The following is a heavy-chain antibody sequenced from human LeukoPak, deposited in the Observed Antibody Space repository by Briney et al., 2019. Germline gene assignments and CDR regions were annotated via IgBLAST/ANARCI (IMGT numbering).Heavy chain of an antibody. CDR3: ARRPGGAAVAVPYFDY. J-gene: IGHJ4*02. CDR2: IYYSGST. V-gene: IGHV4-59*08. D-gene: IGHD6-19*01. CDR1: GGSINNYY. Sequence: SETLSLTCAVSGGSINNYYWGWIRQPPGKGLEWIGYIYYSGSTNYNPSLKSRVTISVDTSKNEFSLRLSSVTAADTAVYYCARRPGGAAVAVPYFDYWGQGTLVTVSS.